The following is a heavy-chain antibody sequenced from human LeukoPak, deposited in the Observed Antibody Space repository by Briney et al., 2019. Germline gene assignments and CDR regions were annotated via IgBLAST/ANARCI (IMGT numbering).Heavy chain of an antibody. V-gene: IGHV3-43*02. CDR3: AKRSGSPHNFDY. J-gene: IGHJ4*02. D-gene: IGHD1-14*01. Sequence: PGGSLRLSCAASGFAFDAHAMNWVRQAPGKPLEWVSLISGNGGTTHYADSVRGLFTISRDNSRNSLYLQMKSLTTEDTALYYCAKRSGSPHNFDYWGRGTLVTVSS. CDR2: ISGNGGTT. CDR1: GFAFDAHA.